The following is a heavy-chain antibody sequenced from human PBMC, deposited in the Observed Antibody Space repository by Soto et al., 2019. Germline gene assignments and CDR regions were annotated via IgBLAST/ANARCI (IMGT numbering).Heavy chain of an antibody. D-gene: IGHD7-27*01. CDR2: ISSSTKTI. CDR1: GFSLSTYS. Sequence: EVKLVESGGGLVQPGGSLRLSCAASGFSLSTYSMNWVRQAPGKGLEWLSYISSSTKTIFYADSVKGRFTRSRDSANNTAYLQMKSLRDEDTAVYFCARGLGWRRGPFDYWGQGTLVAVSP. V-gene: IGHV3-48*02. J-gene: IGHJ4*02. CDR3: ARGLGWRRGPFDY.